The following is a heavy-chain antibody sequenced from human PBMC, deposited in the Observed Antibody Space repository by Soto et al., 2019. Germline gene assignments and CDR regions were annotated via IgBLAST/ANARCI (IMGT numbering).Heavy chain of an antibody. CDR3: ASYVMVRGPSFDY. D-gene: IGHD3-10*01. V-gene: IGHV4-31*03. CDR2: IYYSGST. Sequence: SETLSLTCTVSGGSISSGGYYWSWIRQHPGKGLEWIGYIYYSGSTYYNPSLKSRVTISVDTSKNQFSLKLSSVTAADTAVYYCASYVMVRGPSFDYWGQGTLVTVSS. CDR1: GGSISSGGYY. J-gene: IGHJ4*02.